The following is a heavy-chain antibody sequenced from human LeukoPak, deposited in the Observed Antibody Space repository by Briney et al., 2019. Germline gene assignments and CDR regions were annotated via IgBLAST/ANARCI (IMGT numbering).Heavy chain of an antibody. V-gene: IGHV3-30*02. CDR2: IRFDGSNK. J-gene: IGHJ4*02. CDR1: GFTFSSSG. CDR3: AKDYDFWSGYYSPTRGYFDY. Sequence: GGSLRLSCAASGFTFSSSGMHWVRQAQGKGLEGVAFIRFDGSNKYYADSVKGRFTISRDNSKNTLYLQMNSLRAEDAAVYYCAKDYDFWSGYYSPTRGYFDYWGQGTLVTVSS. D-gene: IGHD3-3*01.